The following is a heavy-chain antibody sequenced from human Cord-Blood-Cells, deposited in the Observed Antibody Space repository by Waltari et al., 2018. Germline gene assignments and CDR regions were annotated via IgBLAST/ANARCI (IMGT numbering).Heavy chain of an antibody. CDR1: GGSISSHY. Sequence: QVQLQESGPGLVKPSETLSLPCTVSGGSISSHYWSWIRQPPGKGLEWIGYIYYSGSTNYNPSLKSRVTISVDTSKNQFSLKLSSVTAADTAVYYCARTNNWNYVDYWGQGTLVTVSS. V-gene: IGHV4-59*11. CDR2: IYYSGST. CDR3: ARTNNWNYVDY. D-gene: IGHD1-20*01. J-gene: IGHJ4*02.